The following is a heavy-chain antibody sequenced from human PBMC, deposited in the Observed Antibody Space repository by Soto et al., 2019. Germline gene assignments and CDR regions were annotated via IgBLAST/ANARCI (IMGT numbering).Heavy chain of an antibody. CDR2: INSDGSST. CDR3: ARGYCSAGSGAGYYMDV. Sequence: EVQLVESGGGLVQPGGSLRLSCAASGFTFSSYWMHWVRQAPGKGLVWVSRINSDGSSTSYADSVKGRFTTSIDNAKNTLYQQINGLSADSTAVYSCARGYCSAGSGAGYYMDVWDNGTTV. J-gene: IGHJ6*03. D-gene: IGHD2-15*01. CDR1: GFTFSSYW. V-gene: IGHV3-74*01.